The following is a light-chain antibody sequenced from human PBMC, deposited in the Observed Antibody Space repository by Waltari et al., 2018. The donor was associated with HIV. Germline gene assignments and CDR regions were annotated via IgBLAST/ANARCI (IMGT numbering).Light chain of an antibody. CDR2: EGS. V-gene: IGLV2-23*01. CDR3: CSDAGSSNVV. CDR1: SSDVGSYDL. J-gene: IGLJ2*01. Sequence: QSALTQPASVSGSPGQSITISCTGTSSDVGSYDLVSWYQQHPVKDLKLMIYEGSKRPSGVSNRVSGSKSGNTASLTISGLQDEDEADYYCCSDAGSSNVVFGGGTKLTVL.